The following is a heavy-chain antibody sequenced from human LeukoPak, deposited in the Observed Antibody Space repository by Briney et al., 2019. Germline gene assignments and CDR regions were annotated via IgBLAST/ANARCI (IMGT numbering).Heavy chain of an antibody. CDR2: IYTSGST. CDR1: GGSISSSSYY. CDR3: ARGYRAGIVATKDFDY. Sequence: KPSETLSLTCTVSGGSISSSSYYWSWIRQPAGKGLEWIGRIYTSGSTNYNPSLKSRVTISVDTSKNQFSLKLSSVTAADTAVYYCARGYRAGIVATKDFDYWGQGTLVTVSS. J-gene: IGHJ4*02. D-gene: IGHD5-12*01. V-gene: IGHV4-61*02.